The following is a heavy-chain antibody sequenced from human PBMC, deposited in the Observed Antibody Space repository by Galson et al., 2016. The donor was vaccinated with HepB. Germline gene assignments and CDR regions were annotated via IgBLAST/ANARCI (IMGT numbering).Heavy chain of an antibody. CDR1: GFTFSTYS. CDR3: ARGGYDFWSGYAPSTNWFDP. CDR2: ISSSTYI. J-gene: IGHJ5*02. Sequence: SLRLSCAASGFTFSTYSMNWVRQAPGKGLEWVSSISSSTYIYYADSVKGRLTISRDNAKNSLYLQMNSLRAEDTAVYYCARGGYDFWSGYAPSTNWFDPWGQGTLVTVSS. D-gene: IGHD3-3*01. V-gene: IGHV3-21*01.